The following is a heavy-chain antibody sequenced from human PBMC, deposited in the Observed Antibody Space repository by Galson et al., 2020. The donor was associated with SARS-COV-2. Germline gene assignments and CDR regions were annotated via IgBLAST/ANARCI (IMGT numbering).Heavy chain of an antibody. D-gene: IGHD3-22*01. J-gene: IGHJ4*02. CDR2: NNHSGNT. CDR3: ARGWDYDSSGYYVYY. V-gene: IGHV4-34*01. CDR1: GGSFTDYY. Sequence: SETLSLTCAVYGGSFTDYYWSWIRQPPGKGLEWIGENNHSGNTNYNPSRKSRVTISVDTSKNQFSLKMSSVTAADTAVYYCARGWDYDSSGYYVYYGGQGSLVTVS.